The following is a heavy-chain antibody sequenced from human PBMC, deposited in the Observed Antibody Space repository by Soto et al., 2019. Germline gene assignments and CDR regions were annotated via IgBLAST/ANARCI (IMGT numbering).Heavy chain of an antibody. CDR1: GFTFSSYA. V-gene: IGHV3-23*01. CDR3: AKDTKITIFGWGWFDP. J-gene: IGHJ5*02. D-gene: IGHD3-3*01. CDR2: ISGSGGST. Sequence: GGSLRLSCAASGFTFSSYAMSWVRQAPGKGLEWVSAISGSGGSTYYADSVKGRFTTSRDNSKNTLYLQMNSLRAEDTAVYYRAKDTKITIFGWGWFDPWGQGTLVTVSS.